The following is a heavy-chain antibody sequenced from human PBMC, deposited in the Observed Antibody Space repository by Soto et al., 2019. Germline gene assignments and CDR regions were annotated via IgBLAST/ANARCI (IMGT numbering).Heavy chain of an antibody. CDR2: ISYDGSNK. J-gene: IGHJ2*01. CDR3: AKGY. V-gene: IGHV3-30*18. Sequence: GGSLSLSCAASGFNCSSYGLHWGRQAQGKGLEWVAVISYDGSNKYYADSVKGRFTISRDNSKNTLYLQMNSLRAEDTAVYYGAKGY. CDR1: GFNCSSYG.